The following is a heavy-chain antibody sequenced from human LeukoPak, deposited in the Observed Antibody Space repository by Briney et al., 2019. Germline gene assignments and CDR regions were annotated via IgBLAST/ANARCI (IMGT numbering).Heavy chain of an antibody. Sequence: PGGSLRLSCAASGFTFSTYAMHWVRQAPGKGLEWVAVISYDGSNKNYADSVKGRFTISRDYSKNTLYLQMNSLRAEDTAVYYCASGSGFDCNFWGQGSLVTVSS. V-gene: IGHV3-30-3*01. CDR3: ASGSGFDCNF. CDR2: ISYDGSNK. D-gene: IGHD5-12*01. J-gene: IGHJ4*02. CDR1: GFTFSTYA.